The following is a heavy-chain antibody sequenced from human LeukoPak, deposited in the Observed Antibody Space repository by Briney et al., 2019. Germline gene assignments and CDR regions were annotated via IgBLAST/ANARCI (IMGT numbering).Heavy chain of an antibody. D-gene: IGHD6-19*01. Sequence: GRSLRLYFAASGFTFSSYGMHWVRQAPGKGLEWVAVIWYDGSNKYYADSVKGRFTISRDNSKNTLYLQMNSLRAEDTAVYYCASTSGWYEPIDYWGQGTLVTVSS. J-gene: IGHJ4*02. CDR3: ASTSGWYEPIDY. CDR2: IWYDGSNK. CDR1: GFTFSSYG. V-gene: IGHV3-33*01.